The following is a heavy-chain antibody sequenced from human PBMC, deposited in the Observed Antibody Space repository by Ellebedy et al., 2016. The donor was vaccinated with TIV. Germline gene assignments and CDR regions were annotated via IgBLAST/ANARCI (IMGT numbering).Heavy chain of an antibody. J-gene: IGHJ3*02. V-gene: IGHV1-3*01. D-gene: IGHD3-10*01. CDR1: GYTFTRYY. Sequence: ASVKVSCKASGYTFTRYYLHWVRQAPGQRLEWMGWINAGNGNTKYSQKFQGRVTVTRDTSASTGYMELSSLRSEDTAVYYCARDYYGSGSYTFDIWGQGTMVTVSS. CDR2: INAGNGNT. CDR3: ARDYYGSGSYTFDI.